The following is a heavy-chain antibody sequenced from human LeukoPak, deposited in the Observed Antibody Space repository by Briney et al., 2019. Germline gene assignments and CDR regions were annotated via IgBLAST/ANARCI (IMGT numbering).Heavy chain of an antibody. CDR1: GYSFTSYW. D-gene: IGHD2-2*01. V-gene: IGHV5-10-1*01. CDR3: AGHMGDIVVVPAAKNWFDP. CDR2: IDPSDSYT. J-gene: IGHJ5*02. Sequence: GESLKISCNGSGYSFTSYWISWVRQMPGKGLEWMGRIDPSDSYTNYSPSFQGHVTISADKSISTAYLQWSSLKASDTAMYYCAGHMGDIVVVPAAKNWFDPWGQGTLVTVSS.